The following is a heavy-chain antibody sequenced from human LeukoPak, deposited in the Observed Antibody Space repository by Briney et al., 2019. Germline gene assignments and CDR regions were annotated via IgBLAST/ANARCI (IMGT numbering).Heavy chain of an antibody. J-gene: IGHJ4*02. Sequence: GGSLRLSCAASGFTLSSYAMSWVRQAPGKGLEWVSAISGSGSGTYFADSVKGRFSISRDNSKNTLYLQMNSLRAEDTAVYYCAKDRERYYDSSGYYSYWGQGTLVTVSS. CDR3: AKDRERYYDSSGYYSY. CDR2: ISGSGSGT. CDR1: GFTLSSYA. V-gene: IGHV3-23*01. D-gene: IGHD3-22*01.